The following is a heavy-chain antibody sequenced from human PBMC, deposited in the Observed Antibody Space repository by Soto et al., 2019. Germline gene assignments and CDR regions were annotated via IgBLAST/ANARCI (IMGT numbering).Heavy chain of an antibody. CDR3: ARVLWLRLRGTYYYGSGSLPDY. Sequence: SETLSLTCAVYGGSFSGYYWSWIRQPPGKGLEWIGEINHSGSTNYNPSLKSRVTISVDTSKNQFSLKLSSVTAADTAVYYCARVLWLRLRGTYYYGSGSLPDYWGQGTLVTVSS. D-gene: IGHD3-10*01. CDR2: INHSGST. J-gene: IGHJ4*02. CDR1: GGSFSGYY. V-gene: IGHV4-34*01.